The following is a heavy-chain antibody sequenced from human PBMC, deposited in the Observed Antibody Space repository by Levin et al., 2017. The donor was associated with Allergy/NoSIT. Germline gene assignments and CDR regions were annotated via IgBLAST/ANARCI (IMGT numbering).Heavy chain of an antibody. CDR1: GGSISAKNYY. Sequence: PSETLSLTCTLSGGSISAKNYYWGWIRQPPGKGLEWIGSIFYSGSTYYNPSLKSRVTISIDTSKNQFSLKLNSVTAADTAVYYCARRGDYWGQGTLVTVAS. J-gene: IGHJ4*02. D-gene: IGHD1-26*01. CDR3: ARRGDY. V-gene: IGHV4-39*01. CDR2: IFYSGST.